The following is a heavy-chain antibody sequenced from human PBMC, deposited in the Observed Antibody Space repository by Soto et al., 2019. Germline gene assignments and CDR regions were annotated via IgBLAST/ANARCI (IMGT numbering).Heavy chain of an antibody. D-gene: IGHD6-13*01. J-gene: IGHJ4*02. CDR1: GFTFSSYA. CDR3: AKSGGAAAAIFDY. V-gene: IGHV3-23*01. CDR2: IGGSGGDT. Sequence: LRLSCAASGFTFSSYAMNWVRQAPGKGLEWVSAIGGSGGDTYYADSVKGRFTISRDNSQNTLYLQMNSLRVEDTAEYYCAKSGGAAAAIFDYWGQGTLVTVYS.